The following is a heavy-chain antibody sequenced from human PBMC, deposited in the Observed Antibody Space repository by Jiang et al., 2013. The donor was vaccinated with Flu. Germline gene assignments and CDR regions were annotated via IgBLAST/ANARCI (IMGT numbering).Heavy chain of an antibody. D-gene: IGHD2-15*01. J-gene: IGHJ4*02. CDR2: ISGSGGST. V-gene: IGHV3-23*01. CDR3: AKVSRGDCSGGSCYSLDY. Sequence: RLSCAASGFTFSSYAMSWVRQAPGKGLEWVSAISGSGGSTYYADSVKGRFTISRDNSKNTLYLQMNSLRAEDTAVYYCAKVSRGDCSGGSCYSLDYWGQGTLVTVSS. CDR1: GFTFSSYA.